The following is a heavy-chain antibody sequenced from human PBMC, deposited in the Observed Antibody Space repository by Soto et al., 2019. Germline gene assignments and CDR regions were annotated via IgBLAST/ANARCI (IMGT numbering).Heavy chain of an antibody. CDR3: ARDPGSGSYYGWFDP. V-gene: IGHV4-39*07. Sequence: SETLSLTCTVSGGSISSRNYYWGWLRQPPGKGLEWTGGINYSGSTNYNPSLKSRVTISVDTSKNQFSLKLSSVTAADTAVYYCARDPGSGSYYGWFDPWGQGTLVTVSS. J-gene: IGHJ5*02. CDR2: INYSGST. CDR1: GGSISSRNYY. D-gene: IGHD3-10*01.